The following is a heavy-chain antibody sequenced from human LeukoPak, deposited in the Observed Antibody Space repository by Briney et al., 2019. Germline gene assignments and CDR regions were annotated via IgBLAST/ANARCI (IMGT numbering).Heavy chain of an antibody. D-gene: IGHD3-3*01. J-gene: IGHJ4*02. CDR3: ARVPRGYYIIQFDY. V-gene: IGHV3-30-3*01. CDR2: ISYDGSNK. CDR1: GFTFSSCA. Sequence: PGGSLRLSCAASGFTFSSCAMHWVRQAPGKGLEWVAVISYDGSNKYYADSVKGRFTISRDNSKNTLYLQMNSLRAEDTAVYYCARVPRGYYIIQFDYWGQGTLVTVSS.